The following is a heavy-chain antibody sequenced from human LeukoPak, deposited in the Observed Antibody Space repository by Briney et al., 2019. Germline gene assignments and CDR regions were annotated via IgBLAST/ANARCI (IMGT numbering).Heavy chain of an antibody. D-gene: IGHD1-1*01. Sequence: SETLSLTCTVSGGSISSYYWSWIRQPPGKGLEWIGYIYYSGSTNYNPSLKSRVTISVDTSKNQFSLKLSSVTAADTAVYYCARGRQLERRKNYYYYYGMDVWGQGTTVTVSS. CDR2: IYYSGST. V-gene: IGHV4-59*01. J-gene: IGHJ6*02. CDR3: ARGRQLERRKNYYYYYGMDV. CDR1: GGSISSYY.